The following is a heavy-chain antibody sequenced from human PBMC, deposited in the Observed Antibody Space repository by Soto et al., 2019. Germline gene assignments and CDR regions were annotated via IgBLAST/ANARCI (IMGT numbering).Heavy chain of an antibody. Sequence: EVQLLESGGGLVQPGGSLSLSCAASGFTFSNYAMAWVRQAPGKELEWVSAISGSGGNRFYAASVKGRFTLSRDNSRSTLYLQMNSLGAEDTAVYYWAKFPQWILIAGLSGYFDLWGRGTLVTVSS. D-gene: IGHD2-21*01. CDR1: GFTFSNYA. J-gene: IGHJ2*01. CDR3: AKFPQWILIAGLSGYFDL. CDR2: ISGSGGNR. V-gene: IGHV3-23*01.